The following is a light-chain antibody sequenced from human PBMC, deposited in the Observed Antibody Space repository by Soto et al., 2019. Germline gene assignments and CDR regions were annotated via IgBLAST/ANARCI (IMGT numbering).Light chain of an antibody. CDR1: SSDVGHYNL. CDR2: EGS. CDR3: CSYASSSTYV. J-gene: IGLJ1*01. V-gene: IGLV2-23*01. Sequence: QSALTQPASVSGSPGQSITRSCTGTSSDVGHYNLVSWYQHDPGKAPKLLIYEGSKRPSGVSDRFSGSKSGNTASLTISGLQAEDEADYYCCSYASSSTYVFGTGTKVTVL.